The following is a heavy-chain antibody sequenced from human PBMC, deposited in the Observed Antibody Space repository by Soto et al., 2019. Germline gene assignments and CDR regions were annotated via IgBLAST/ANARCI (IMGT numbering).Heavy chain of an antibody. CDR3: ARRHGGTLDS. D-gene: IGHD2-15*01. J-gene: IGHJ4*02. CDR1: GGSISSYY. V-gene: IGHV4-59*08. CDR2: IYYSGST. Sequence: QVQLQESGPGLVKPSETLSLTCTVSGGSISSYYWSWIRQPPGKGLEWIGYIYYSGSTNYNPSLKSRVTISVYTSKNQVSLKLSAVTAADTAVYYCARRHGGTLDSWGQGTLVTVSS.